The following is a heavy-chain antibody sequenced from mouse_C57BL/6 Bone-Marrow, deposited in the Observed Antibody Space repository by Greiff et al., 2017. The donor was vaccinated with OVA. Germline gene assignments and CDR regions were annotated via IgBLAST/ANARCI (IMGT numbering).Heavy chain of an antibody. V-gene: IGHV5-16*01. CDR1: GFTFSDYY. J-gene: IGHJ1*03. D-gene: IGHD1-1*01. CDR2: INYDGSST. CDR3: AREDYGRWYFDV. Sequence: EVQLQESEGGLVQPGSSMKLSCTASGFTFSDYYMAWVRQVPEKGLEWVANINYDGSSTYYLDSLKSRFIISRDNAKNILYLQMSSLKSEDTATYYCAREDYGRWYFDVWGTGTTVTVSS.